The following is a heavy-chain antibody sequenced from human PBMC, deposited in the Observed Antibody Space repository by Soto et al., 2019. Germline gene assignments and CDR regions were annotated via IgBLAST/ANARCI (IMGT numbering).Heavy chain of an antibody. D-gene: IGHD4-17*01. CDR1: GFTFNYYA. CDR2: ISGSGGST. V-gene: IGHV3-23*01. Sequence: EVQLLESGGELVQPGGSLRLSCAASGFTFNYYAMSWVRQAPGKGLEWVSTISGSGGSTDYADSVKGRFTISRDNSKNTLYLQMHSLRAEDTALYYCAKDPIGDGDYFLDPWGQGTLVTVSS. J-gene: IGHJ5*02. CDR3: AKDPIGDGDYFLDP.